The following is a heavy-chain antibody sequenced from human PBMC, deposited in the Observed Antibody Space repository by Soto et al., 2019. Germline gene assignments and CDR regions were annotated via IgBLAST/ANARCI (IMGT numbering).Heavy chain of an antibody. Sequence: QVQLVQSGAEVKKPGSSVKVSCKASGGTFSSYAISWVRQAPGQGLEWMGGIIPIFGTANYAQKFQGRVTITADESMSTAYMELSSLRSEDTAVYYCARDIRRYSYGPNWFDPWGQGTLVTVSS. CDR2: IIPIFGTA. D-gene: IGHD5-18*01. CDR1: GGTFSSYA. CDR3: ARDIRRYSYGPNWFDP. V-gene: IGHV1-69*01. J-gene: IGHJ5*02.